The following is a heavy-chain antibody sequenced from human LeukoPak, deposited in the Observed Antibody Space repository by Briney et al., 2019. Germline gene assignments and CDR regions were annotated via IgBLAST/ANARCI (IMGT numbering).Heavy chain of an antibody. CDR2: ISDSGGGT. D-gene: IGHD7-27*01. J-gene: IGHJ4*02. CDR3: ATVFDWGKEED. CDR1: GFTFSSYA. Sequence: PGGSLRLSCAASGFTFSSYAMSWVRQAPGKGLEWVSLISDSGGGTYYADSVKGRFTISRDNSKNTLYLQMNSLRAEDTAVYYCATVFDWGKEEDWGQGTLVTVSS. V-gene: IGHV3-23*01.